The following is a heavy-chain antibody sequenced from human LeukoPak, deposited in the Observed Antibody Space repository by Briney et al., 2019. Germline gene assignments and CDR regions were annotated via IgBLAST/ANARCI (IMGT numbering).Heavy chain of an antibody. CDR3: ARGPIAVAGTAFDY. CDR1: GGTFSRYA. Sequence: SAKVSCKASGGTFSRYAISWVRQTPGQGLEWMGGIIPIFGTANYAQKFQGRVTITADKSTSTAYMELSSLRSEDTAVYYCARGPIAVAGTAFDYWVHGTLVTVSS. D-gene: IGHD6-19*01. V-gene: IGHV1-69*06. J-gene: IGHJ4*01. CDR2: IIPIFGTA.